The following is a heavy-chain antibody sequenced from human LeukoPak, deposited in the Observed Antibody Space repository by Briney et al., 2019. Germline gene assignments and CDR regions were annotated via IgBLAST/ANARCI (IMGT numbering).Heavy chain of an antibody. Sequence: GGSLRLSCAASGFTLSSYAMSWVRQAPGKGLEWVSAISGSGGSTYYADSVKGRFTISRDNSKNTLYLQMNSLRAEDTAVYYCAKVGYCSSTSCPGYDYWGQGTLVTVSS. V-gene: IGHV3-23*01. J-gene: IGHJ4*02. D-gene: IGHD2-2*01. CDR2: ISGSGGST. CDR1: GFTLSSYA. CDR3: AKVGYCSSTSCPGYDY.